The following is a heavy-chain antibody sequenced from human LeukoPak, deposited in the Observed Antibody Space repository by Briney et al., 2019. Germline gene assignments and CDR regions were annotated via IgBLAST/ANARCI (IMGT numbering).Heavy chain of an antibody. V-gene: IGHV3-21*01. CDR1: GFTFSSHS. D-gene: IGHD3-10*01. Sequence: GGSLRLSCAASGFTFSSHSMNWVRQAPGKGLEWVSSISSSSSYIYYADSVKGRFTISRDNAKNALYLQMNSLRAEDTAVYYCARMYYGSGSFFDYWGQGTLVTVSP. CDR3: ARMYYGSGSFFDY. J-gene: IGHJ4*02. CDR2: ISSSSSYI.